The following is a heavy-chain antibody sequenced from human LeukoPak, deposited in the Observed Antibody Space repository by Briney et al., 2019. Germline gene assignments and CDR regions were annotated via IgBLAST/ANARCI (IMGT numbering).Heavy chain of an antibody. J-gene: IGHJ4*02. CDR2: INTDGSST. Sequence: PGGSLRLSCAASGFTFSSYWMHWVRQAPRKGLVWVSRINTDGSSTSYADSVKGRFTISRDNAKNTLYLQMNSLRAEDTAVYYCARVALGYCSGGSCYPDTYFDYWGQGTLVTVSS. V-gene: IGHV3-74*01. CDR3: ARVALGYCSGGSCYPDTYFDY. CDR1: GFTFSSYW. D-gene: IGHD2-15*01.